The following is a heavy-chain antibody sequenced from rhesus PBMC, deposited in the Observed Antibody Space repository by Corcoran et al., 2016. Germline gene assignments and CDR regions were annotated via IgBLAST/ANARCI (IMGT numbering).Heavy chain of an antibody. Sequence: EVQLVETGGGLVQPGGSLTLSCAASGFTFSSYGMSWVRQAPGKGLEWVSAINSGGGSTYYGDAVKGRLTTTRDNTKNTLALHMNSRRAEDTAVYYCAKEGDGWVPPYWGQGVLVTVSS. J-gene: IGHJ4*01. CDR2: INSGGGST. CDR3: AKEGDGWVPPY. CDR1: GFTFSSYG. D-gene: IGHD5-24*01. V-gene: IGHV3S5*01.